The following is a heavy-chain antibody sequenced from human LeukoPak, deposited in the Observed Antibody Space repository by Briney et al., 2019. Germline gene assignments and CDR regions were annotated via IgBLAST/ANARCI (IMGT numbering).Heavy chain of an antibody. CDR2: INPSGGST. V-gene: IGHV1-46*01. D-gene: IGHD2-2*03. J-gene: IGHJ4*02. CDR3: ARAGNGYYSYVY. CDR1: GYTFTSYY. Sequence: GASVKVSCKASGYTFTSYYMHWVRLAPGQGLEWMGIINPSGGSTSYAQKFQGRVTMTRDTSTSTVYMELSSLRSEDTAVYYCARAGNGYYSYVYWGQGTLVTVSS.